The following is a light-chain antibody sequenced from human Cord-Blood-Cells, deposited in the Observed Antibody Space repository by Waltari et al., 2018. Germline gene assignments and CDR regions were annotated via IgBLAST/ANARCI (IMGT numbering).Light chain of an antibody. CDR1: QGISSY. J-gene: IGKJ2*01. CDR2: AAS. CDR3: QQYYSYLYT. V-gene: IGKV1-8*01. Sequence: AIRITQSPSSLSASTGDRVTITCRASQGISSYLAWYQQKPGKAPKLLIYAASTLQSGVPSRFSGSGSGTDFTLTISCLQSEDFATDYCQQYYSYLYTFGQGTKLEIK.